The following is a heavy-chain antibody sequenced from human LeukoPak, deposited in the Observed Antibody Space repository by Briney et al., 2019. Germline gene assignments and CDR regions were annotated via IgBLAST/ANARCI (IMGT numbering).Heavy chain of an antibody. V-gene: IGHV3-30-3*01. D-gene: IGHD2-2*02. CDR2: ISYDGSNK. CDR3: ARDLDIVVVPAAIRGHTQWFDP. CDR1: GFTFSSYA. Sequence: GGSLRLSCAASGFTFSSYAMHWVRQAPGKGLERVAVISYDGSNKYYADSVKGRFTISRDNSKNTLYLQMNSLRAEDTAVYYCARDLDIVVVPAAIRGHTQWFDPWGQGTLVTVSS. J-gene: IGHJ5*02.